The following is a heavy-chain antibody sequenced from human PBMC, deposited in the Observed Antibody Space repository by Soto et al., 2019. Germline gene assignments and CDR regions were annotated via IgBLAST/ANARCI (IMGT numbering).Heavy chain of an antibody. CDR1: GGSISSSNW. Sequence: WETLSLTCAVSGGSISSSNWWSWVRQPPGKGLEWIGEIYHSGSTNYNPSLKSRVTISVDKSKNQFSLKLSSVTAADTAVYYCARVAGVINYYFDYWGQGTLVTVSS. J-gene: IGHJ4*02. V-gene: IGHV4-4*02. CDR2: IYHSGST. D-gene: IGHD3-10*01. CDR3: ARVAGVINYYFDY.